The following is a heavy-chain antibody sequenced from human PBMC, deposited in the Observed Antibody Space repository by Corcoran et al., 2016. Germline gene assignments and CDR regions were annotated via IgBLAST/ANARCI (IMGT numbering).Heavy chain of an antibody. Sequence: EVQLVESGGGLVQPGGSLRLSCAASGFTFSSSWMHWVRQAPGKGLVWVSRINSDGRSTSYADSVKGRFTISRDNAKNTLYLQMNSRRAEYTAVYYCASRVYSSSFDYWGQGTLVTVSS. J-gene: IGHJ4*02. CDR3: ASRVYSSSFDY. CDR1: GFTFSSSW. CDR2: INSDGRST. D-gene: IGHD6-6*01. V-gene: IGHV3-74*01.